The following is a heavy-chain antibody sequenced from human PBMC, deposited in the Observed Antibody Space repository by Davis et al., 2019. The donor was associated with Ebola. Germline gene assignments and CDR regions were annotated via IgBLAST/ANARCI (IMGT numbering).Heavy chain of an antibody. CDR3: AVQPYYYYGMDV. CDR2: IDPSDSYT. D-gene: IGHD6-13*01. V-gene: IGHV5-10-1*01. CDR1: GYSFTSYW. Sequence: GGSLRLSCKGSGYSFTSYWIGWVRQMPGKGLEWMGRIDPSDSYTNYSPSFQGHVTISADKSISTAYLQWSSLKASDTAMYYCAVQPYYYYGMDVWGQGTTVTVSS. J-gene: IGHJ6*02.